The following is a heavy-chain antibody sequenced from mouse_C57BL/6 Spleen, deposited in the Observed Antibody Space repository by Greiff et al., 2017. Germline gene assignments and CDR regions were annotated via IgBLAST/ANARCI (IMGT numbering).Heavy chain of an antibody. CDR1: GISITTGNYR. CDR2: IYYSGTI. D-gene: IGHD2-4*01. V-gene: IGHV3-5*01. J-gene: IGHJ2*01. CDR3: ARDRAYYDYDGGFDY. Sequence: EVQLQQSGPGLVKPSQTVFLTCTVTGISITTGNYRWSWIRQFPGNKLEWIGYIYYSGTITYNPSLTSRTTITRDTPKNQFFLDRNSLTAEDTATYYCARDRAYYDYDGGFDYWGQGTTLTVSS.